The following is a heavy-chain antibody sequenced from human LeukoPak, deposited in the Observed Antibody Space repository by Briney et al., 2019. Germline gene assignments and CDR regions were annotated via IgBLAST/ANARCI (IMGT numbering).Heavy chain of an antibody. D-gene: IGHD3-10*01. CDR1: GFAFSSYW. J-gene: IGHJ4*02. CDR3: ARGVWSGESLGSGADY. V-gene: IGHV3-7*01. Sequence: GGSLRLSCAASGFAFSSYWMNWVRQAPGKGLEWVANIKEDGSEKKYGDSVKGRFTISRDNAKNSLYLQMTSLRVEDTAVYYCARGVWSGESLGSGADYWGQGTPVTVSS. CDR2: IKEDGSEK.